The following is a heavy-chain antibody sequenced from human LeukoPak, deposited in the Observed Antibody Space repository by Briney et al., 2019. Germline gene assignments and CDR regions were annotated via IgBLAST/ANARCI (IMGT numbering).Heavy chain of an antibody. J-gene: IGHJ4*02. V-gene: IGHV4-39*07. Sequence: PSETLSLTCTVSGGSISSSSYYWGWLRQPPGKGREWIGSIYYSGSTYYNPSLKSRVTISVDTSKNQFSLKLSSVTAADTAVYYCARGNYGGNSDGLDYWGQGTLVTVSS. D-gene: IGHD4-23*01. CDR3: ARGNYGGNSDGLDY. CDR2: IYYSGST. CDR1: GGSISSSSYY.